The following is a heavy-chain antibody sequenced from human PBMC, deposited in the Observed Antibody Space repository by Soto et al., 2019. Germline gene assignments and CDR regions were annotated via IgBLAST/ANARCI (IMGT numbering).Heavy chain of an antibody. D-gene: IGHD5-18*01. CDR3: ARGPGSGFGCSYAFAMDV. CDR2: ISGYNRNT. J-gene: IGHJ6*02. CDR1: GYRLSNYG. Sequence: XAVKVAYKASGYRLSNYGIIWVRQGPGQGLEWMGWISGYNRNTHYEEKVQDRIKMTTDTSTSTTYLELRSLRSDDTAVYFCARGPGSGFGCSYAFAMDVCGQGTTVSVSS. V-gene: IGHV1-18*01.